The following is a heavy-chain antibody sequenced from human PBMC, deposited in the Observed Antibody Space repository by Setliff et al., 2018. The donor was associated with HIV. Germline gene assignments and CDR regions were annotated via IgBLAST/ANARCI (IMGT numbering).Heavy chain of an antibody. CDR3: VKADVLLCDV. CDR1: GFTFSNYA. CDR2: IDPNSTDT. V-gene: IGHV1-2*02. Sequence: ASVKVSCKTSGFTFSNYAIHWVRQAPGHGLEWMGWIDPNSTDTNYALKFQGRVTFTTDTSVSTSYMELERLSADDTAIYYCVKADVLLCDVWGQGTLVTVSS. D-gene: IGHD3-16*01. J-gene: IGHJ4*02.